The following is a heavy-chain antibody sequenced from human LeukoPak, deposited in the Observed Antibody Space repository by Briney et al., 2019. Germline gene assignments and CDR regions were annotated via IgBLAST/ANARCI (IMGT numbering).Heavy chain of an antibody. CDR2: IYPGDSDT. Sequence: PGESLKISCKGSGNSFTSYWIGWVRQMLGKGLEWMGIIYPGDSDTRYSPSFQGQVTISADKSISTAYLQWSSLKASDTAMYYCARRETDYVWGSYHYYFDYWGQGTLVTVSS. D-gene: IGHD3-16*01. J-gene: IGHJ4*02. CDR3: ARRETDYVWGSYHYYFDY. V-gene: IGHV5-51*01. CDR1: GNSFTSYW.